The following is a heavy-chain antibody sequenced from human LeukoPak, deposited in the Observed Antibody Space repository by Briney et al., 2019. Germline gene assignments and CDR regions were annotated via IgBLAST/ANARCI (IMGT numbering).Heavy chain of an antibody. CDR1: GFTFGRYA. D-gene: IGHD2-15*01. CDR2: ISDDGGAT. Sequence: QAGGSLRLSCAASGFTFGRYAMTWVRQAPGRGLEWVSIISDDGGATYYADSVKGRFTISRDNSKNTLYLQMNTLRAEDTAVYYCAKGQGVVVPSTRILDVWAKGPRSPSP. CDR3: AKGQGVVVPSTRILDV. J-gene: IGHJ6*03. V-gene: IGHV3-23*01.